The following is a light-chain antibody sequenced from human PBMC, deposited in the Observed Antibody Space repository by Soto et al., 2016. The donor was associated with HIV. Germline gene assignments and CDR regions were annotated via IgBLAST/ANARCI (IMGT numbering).Light chain of an antibody. CDR2: QAS. CDR3: QQYYSTPPWT. J-gene: IGKJ1*01. Sequence: DIQMTQSPSTLSASVGDRVTITCRASQSISSWLAWYQQKPGKAPKLLMYQASILESGVPSRFSGSGSGTEFTLTISSLQPDDSATYSCQQYYSTPPWTFGQGTKVKSN. CDR1: QSISSW. V-gene: IGKV1-5*03.